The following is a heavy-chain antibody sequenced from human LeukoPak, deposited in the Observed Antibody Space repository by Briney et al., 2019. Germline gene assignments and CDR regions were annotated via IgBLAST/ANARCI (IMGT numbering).Heavy chain of an antibody. D-gene: IGHD1-14*01. CDR2: INHIGST. CDR3: ARGPRSVYHD. J-gene: IGHJ4*02. Sequence: SETLSLTCAVYGGSFSGYYWSWIRQPPGKGLEWIGEINHIGSTNYNPSLKSRVTISLDTSKKQFSLKLSSVTAADTAVYYCARGPRSVYHDWGQGTLVTVSS. CDR1: GGSFSGYY. V-gene: IGHV4-34*01.